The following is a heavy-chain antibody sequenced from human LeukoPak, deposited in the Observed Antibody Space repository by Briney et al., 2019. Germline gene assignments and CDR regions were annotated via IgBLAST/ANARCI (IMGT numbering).Heavy chain of an antibody. CDR2: INSDGSST. CDR1: GFSFSNYW. Sequence: GGSLRLSCATSGFSFSNYWMHWVRQAPGKGLVWVSRINSDGSSTTYADSVKGRFTISRDNAKNTLYLQMNSLRAEDTAVYYCARDGVEFYNWFDPWGQGTLVTVSS. J-gene: IGHJ5*02. V-gene: IGHV3-74*01. D-gene: IGHD2-21*01. CDR3: ARDGVEFYNWFDP.